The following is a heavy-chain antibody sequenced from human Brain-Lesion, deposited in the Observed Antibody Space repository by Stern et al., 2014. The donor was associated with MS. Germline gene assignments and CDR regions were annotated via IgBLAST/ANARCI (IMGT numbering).Heavy chain of an antibody. CDR1: GGSISRSTYY. D-gene: IGHD5-12*01. J-gene: IGHJ4*02. V-gene: IGHV4-39*01. Sequence: QVQLQESGPGLVKPSETLSLTCSVSGGSISRSTYYWGWIRQPPGKGLEWIGSIYYSGTTYYHPSLKSRVTIDTSTNQFSLSMPSVTAADTAVYYCARHDGWLPHYWSQGTLVTVSS. CDR3: ARHDGWLPHY. CDR2: IYYSGTT.